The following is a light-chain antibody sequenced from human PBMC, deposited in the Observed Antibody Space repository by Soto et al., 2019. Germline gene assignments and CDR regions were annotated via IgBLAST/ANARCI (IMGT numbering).Light chain of an antibody. Sequence: QSALTQPASVSGSPGQSITISCTGTSSDVGSYNLVSWYQQHPGKAPKLMIYEVSKRPSGVSNLFSGSKSGNTASLTISGLQAEDEADYYCCSYAGSSTGVFGGVTKLTVL. CDR3: CSYAGSSTGV. V-gene: IGLV2-23*02. J-gene: IGLJ3*02. CDR1: SSDVGSYNL. CDR2: EVS.